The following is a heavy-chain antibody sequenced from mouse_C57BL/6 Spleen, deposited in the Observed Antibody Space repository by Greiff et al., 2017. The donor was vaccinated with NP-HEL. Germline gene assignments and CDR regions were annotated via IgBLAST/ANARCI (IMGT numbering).Heavy chain of an antibody. CDR2: ISSGSSTI. CDR1: GFTFSDYG. CDR3: ARRAYGGRFAY. Sequence: EVQLVESGGGLVKPGGSLKLSCAASGFTFSDYGMHWVRQAPEKGLEWVAYISSGSSTIYYADTVKGRFTISRENAKNTLFLQMTSLRSEDTAMYYCARRAYGGRFAYWGQGTLVTVSA. V-gene: IGHV5-17*01. D-gene: IGHD1-1*02. J-gene: IGHJ3*01.